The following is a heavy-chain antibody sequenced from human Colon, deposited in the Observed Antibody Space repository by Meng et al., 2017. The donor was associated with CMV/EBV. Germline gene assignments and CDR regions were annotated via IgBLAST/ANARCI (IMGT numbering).Heavy chain of an antibody. CDR1: GVTVGDDG. D-gene: IGHD1-20*01. CDR2: GNWNGGST. CDR3: ERGMYNWNRLIFDY. J-gene: IGHJ4*02. Sequence: GESLKISCAASGVTVGDDGMSWVRQAPGKGQEWDSGGNWNGGSTGYADSVKGRFSSSRDNAENSLYLQMNSLRAEDTAVYYGERGMYNWNRLIFDYWGQGTLVTVSS. V-gene: IGHV3-20*04.